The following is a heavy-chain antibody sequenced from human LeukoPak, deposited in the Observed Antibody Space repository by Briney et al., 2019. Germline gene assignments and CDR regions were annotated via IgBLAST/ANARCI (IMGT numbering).Heavy chain of an antibody. CDR1: GYTFTTYG. CDR2: ISGNNDNP. V-gene: IGHV1-18*01. J-gene: IGHJ4*02. Sequence: ASVKVSCKSSGYTFTTYGITWVRQAPGQGLEWMGWISGNNDNPNYGQKFQGRFTVTTDSSTSTAYMELRNLTFDDTAVYYCARDGTSTDDYWGQGTLVTVSS. D-gene: IGHD2-2*01. CDR3: ARDGTSTDDY.